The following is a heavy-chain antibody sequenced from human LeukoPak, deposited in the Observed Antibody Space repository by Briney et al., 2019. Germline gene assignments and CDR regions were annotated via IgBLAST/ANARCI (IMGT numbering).Heavy chain of an antibody. J-gene: IGHJ6*03. Sequence: SGGSLRLSCAASGFRFSTYAMHWVRQAPGKGLEYVSAISSNGGSTYYANSVKGRFTISRDNSKNTLYLQMGSLRAEDMAVYYCASSRVLYYSYMDVWGKGTTVTVSS. CDR1: GFRFSTYA. V-gene: IGHV3-64*01. CDR3: ASSRVLYYSYMDV. D-gene: IGHD3-10*01. CDR2: ISSNGGST.